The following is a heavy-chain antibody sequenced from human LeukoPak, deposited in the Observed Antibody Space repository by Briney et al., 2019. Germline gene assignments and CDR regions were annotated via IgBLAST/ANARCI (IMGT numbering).Heavy chain of an antibody. CDR3: ARYSVLRYFDDDAFDI. CDR1: GYTFTSYD. CDR2: MNPNSGNT. V-gene: IGHV1-8*01. Sequence: VASVKVSCKASGYTFTSYDINWVRQATGQGLEWTGWMNPNSGNTGYAQKFQGRVTMTRNTSISTAYMELSSLRSEDTAVYYCARYSVLRYFDDDAFDIWGQGTMVTVSS. J-gene: IGHJ3*02. D-gene: IGHD3-9*01.